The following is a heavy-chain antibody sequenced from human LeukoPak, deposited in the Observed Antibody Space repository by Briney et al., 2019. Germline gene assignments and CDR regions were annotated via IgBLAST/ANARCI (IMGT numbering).Heavy chain of an antibody. CDR3: AGGTPNGPGYYDSSDV. Sequence: SETLSLTCTVSGGSISSGGYYWSWIRQPAGKGLEWIGRIYTSGSTNYNPSLKSRVTISVDTSKNQFSLKLSSVTAADTAVYYCAGGTPNGPGYYDSSDVWGKGTTVTVSS. D-gene: IGHD3-22*01. CDR1: GGSISSGGYY. J-gene: IGHJ6*04. V-gene: IGHV4-61*02. CDR2: IYTSGST.